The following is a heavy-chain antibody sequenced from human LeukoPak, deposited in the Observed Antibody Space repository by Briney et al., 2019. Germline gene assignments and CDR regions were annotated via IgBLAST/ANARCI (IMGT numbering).Heavy chain of an antibody. CDR1: GFTFRNYW. CDR2: ISRDGATT. V-gene: IGHV3-74*01. Sequence: AGGSLRLSCAASGFTFRNYWMHWVRQAPGEGLVWVSRISRDGATTHYAGSVKGRFTISRDNAKNMVYLQMDSLSAEDTAVYYCVRLLDIDYWGQGTLVTVSS. J-gene: IGHJ4*02. CDR3: VRLLDIDY. D-gene: IGHD1-1*01.